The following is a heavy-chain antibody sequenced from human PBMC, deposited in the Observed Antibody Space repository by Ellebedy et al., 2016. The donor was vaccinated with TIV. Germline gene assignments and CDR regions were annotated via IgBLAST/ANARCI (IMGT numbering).Heavy chain of an antibody. J-gene: IGHJ4*01. V-gene: IGHV3-53*01. D-gene: IGHD2-21*02. Sequence: PGGSLRLSCAASGFTVSSNYMNWVRQAPGKGLEWVSLIYSSGITYYADSVKGRFTISRDNSKNTLYLQVNSLRAEDTAVYYCAGGPCSGDCYFDYWGHGTLVTVSS. CDR1: GFTVSSNY. CDR2: IYSSGIT. CDR3: AGGPCSGDCYFDY.